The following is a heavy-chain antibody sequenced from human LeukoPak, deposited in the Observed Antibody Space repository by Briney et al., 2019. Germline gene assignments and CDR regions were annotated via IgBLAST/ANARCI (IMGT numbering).Heavy chain of an antibody. CDR3: ARGRRDGYNLGY. D-gene: IGHD5-24*01. V-gene: IGHV3-53*01. Sequence: PGGSLRLSCAASGFNVTTNYMSWVRQAPRKGLEWVSVIYSGGTTYYADSVKGRFTISRDISKNTLSLQMNSLRAEDTAVYYCARGRRDGYNLGYWGQGTLVAVSS. J-gene: IGHJ4*02. CDR1: GFNVTTNY. CDR2: IYSGGTT.